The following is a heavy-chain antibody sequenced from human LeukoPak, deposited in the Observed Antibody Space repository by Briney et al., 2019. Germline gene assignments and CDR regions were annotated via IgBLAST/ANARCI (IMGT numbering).Heavy chain of an antibody. D-gene: IGHD5-24*01. CDR2: TKIDGSTT. CDR3: TGGSRDGYNSFDY. CDR1: GFTLSDYC. J-gene: IGHJ4*02. Sequence: SGGSLRLSYAASGFTLSDYCIHWVRQAPGKGPVWVSRTKIDGSTTTYVDSVRGRFTISGDTAKNTLYLQMNSLRAENTAVYYCTGGSRDGYNSFDYWGQGTLVTVSS. V-gene: IGHV3-74*01.